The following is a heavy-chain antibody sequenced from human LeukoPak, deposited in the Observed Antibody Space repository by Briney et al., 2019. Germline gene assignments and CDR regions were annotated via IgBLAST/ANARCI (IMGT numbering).Heavy chain of an antibody. Sequence: GGSLRLSCTASGLSFSSSAMSWVRQAPGKGLEWVSAIYSDGNTYYADSVKGRFTLSRDNSKNTLYLQMNSLRAEDTAVYYCARATYYYDSSGYRDFYFDDWGQGTLVTVSS. D-gene: IGHD3-22*01. J-gene: IGHJ4*02. CDR2: IYSDGNT. CDR1: GLSFSSSA. V-gene: IGHV3-53*01. CDR3: ARATYYYDSSGYRDFYFDD.